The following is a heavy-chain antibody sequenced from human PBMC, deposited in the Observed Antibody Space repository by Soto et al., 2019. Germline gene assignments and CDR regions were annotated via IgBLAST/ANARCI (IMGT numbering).Heavy chain of an antibody. V-gene: IGHV3-74*01. CDR1: GFTFSIYW. Sequence: PGGSLRLSCAASGFTFSIYWMHWVRQAPGKGLVWVSRINSDGSTTNYADSVQGRFTISRDNAKNTLYLQMNNLRAEDTAVYYCARDAAGEVNWFDPWGQGTLVTVSS. CDR2: INSDGSTT. J-gene: IGHJ5*02. D-gene: IGHD6-13*01. CDR3: ARDAAGEVNWFDP.